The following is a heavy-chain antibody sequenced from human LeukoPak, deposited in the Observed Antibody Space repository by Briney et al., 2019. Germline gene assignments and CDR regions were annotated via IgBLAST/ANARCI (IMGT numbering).Heavy chain of an antibody. V-gene: IGHV4-39*07. Sequence: SSETLSLTCTVSGGSISSSSYYWGWIRQPPGKGLEWIGSIYYSGSTYYNPSLKSRVTTSVDTSKNQFSLKLSSVTAADTAVYYCARASGYDILTGPALFDYWGQGTLVTVSS. CDR3: ARASGYDILTGPALFDY. D-gene: IGHD3-9*01. J-gene: IGHJ4*02. CDR2: IYYSGST. CDR1: GGSISSSSYY.